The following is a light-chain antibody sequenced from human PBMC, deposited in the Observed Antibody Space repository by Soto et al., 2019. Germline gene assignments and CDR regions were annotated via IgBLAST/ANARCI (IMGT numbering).Light chain of an antibody. J-gene: IGLJ2*01. CDR3: QSYDSSLSGRVV. Sequence: QSVLTQPPSVSGARGHRVTISCTGSSSNIGAGYDVHWYQQLPGTAPKLLIYGNSNRPSGVPDRFSGSKSGTSASLAITGLQAEDEADYYCQSYDSSLSGRVVFGGGTKLTVL. V-gene: IGLV1-40*01. CDR2: GNS. CDR1: SSNIGAGYD.